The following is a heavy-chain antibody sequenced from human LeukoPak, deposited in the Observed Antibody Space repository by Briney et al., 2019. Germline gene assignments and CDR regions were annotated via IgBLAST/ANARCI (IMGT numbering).Heavy chain of an antibody. CDR3: AKAKGAIAAAGRRGLG. Sequence: QPGGSLRLSCAASGFTVSSNYMSWVRQAPGKGLEWVSAISGSGGSTYYADSVKGRFTISRDNSKNTLYLQMNSLRAEDTAVYYCAKAKGAIAAAGRRGLGWGQGTLVTVSS. CDR2: ISGSGGST. V-gene: IGHV3-23*01. D-gene: IGHD6-13*01. CDR1: GFTVSSNY. J-gene: IGHJ4*02.